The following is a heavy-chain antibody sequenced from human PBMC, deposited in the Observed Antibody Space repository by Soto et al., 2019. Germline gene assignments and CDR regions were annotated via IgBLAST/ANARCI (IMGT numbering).Heavy chain of an antibody. V-gene: IGHV1-2*04. CDR1: GYTFTGYY. J-gene: IGHJ4*02. Sequence: GASVKVSCKASGYTFTGYYMHWVRQAPGQGLEWMGWINPNSGGTNYAQKFQGWVTMTRDTSISTAYMELSRLRSDDTAVYYCARGQINVPAAMRALDYWGQGTLVTVSS. D-gene: IGHD2-2*01. CDR2: INPNSGGT. CDR3: ARGQINVPAAMRALDY.